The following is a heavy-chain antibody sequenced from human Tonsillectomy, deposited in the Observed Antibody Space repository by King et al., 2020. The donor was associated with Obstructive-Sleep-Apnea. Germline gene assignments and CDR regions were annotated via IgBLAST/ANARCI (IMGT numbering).Heavy chain of an antibody. J-gene: IGHJ4*02. CDR1: GFTFSDYD. V-gene: IGHV3-13*04. D-gene: IGHD1-1*01. CDR3: TRGGAVATSGEFDY. CDR2: FGTAGEP. Sequence: VQLVESGGGVVQPGGSLRLSCEASGFTFSDYDMHWVRQVIGKGLEWVSVFGTAGEPFYGDSVKGRFTISRDNAKKSLYLQMNSLRAGDTAVYYCTRGGAVATSGEFDYWGQGILVTVSS.